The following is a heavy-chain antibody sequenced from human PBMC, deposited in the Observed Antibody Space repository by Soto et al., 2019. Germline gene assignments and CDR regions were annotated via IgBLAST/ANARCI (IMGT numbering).Heavy chain of an antibody. CDR3: ARTVLLWFGELLSFDY. J-gene: IGHJ4*02. Sequence: ASVKVSCKASGYTFTSYAMHWVRQAPGQRLEWMGWINAGNGNTKYSQKFQGRVTITRDTSASTAYMELSSLRSEDTALFYCARTVLLWFGELLSFDYWGQGTLVTVSS. CDR2: INAGNGNT. V-gene: IGHV1-3*01. D-gene: IGHD3-10*01. CDR1: GYTFTSYA.